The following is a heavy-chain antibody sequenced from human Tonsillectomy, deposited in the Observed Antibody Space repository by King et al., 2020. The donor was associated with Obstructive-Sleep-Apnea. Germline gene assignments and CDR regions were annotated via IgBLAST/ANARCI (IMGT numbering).Heavy chain of an antibody. CDR3: AKDLTGYRYGYMWFDP. V-gene: IGHV3-9*01. J-gene: IGHJ5*02. CDR2: ISWNSGSI. CDR1: GFTFDDYA. D-gene: IGHD5-18*01. Sequence: DVQLVESGGGLVQPGRSLRLSCAASGFTFDDYAMHWVRQAPGKGLEWVSGISWNSGSIGYADSVKGRFTISRDNAKNSLYLQMNSLRAEDTALYYCAKDLTGYRYGYMWFDPWGQGTLVTVSS.